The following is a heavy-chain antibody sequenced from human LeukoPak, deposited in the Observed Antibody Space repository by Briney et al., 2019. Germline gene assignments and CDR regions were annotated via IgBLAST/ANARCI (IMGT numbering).Heavy chain of an antibody. CDR2: ISGTRDAT. CDR1: GFSFSRTD. D-gene: IGHD5-18*01. CDR3: ARDRAEDTAMVTEDY. Sequence: GGSLRLSCAASGFSFSRTDMFWVRQAPGKGLEYVSSISGTRDATYYADPVRGRFTISRDDSKNMLFLQMNSLRAEDTAVYYCARDRAEDTAMVTEDYWGQGTLVTVSS. V-gene: IGHV3-23*01. J-gene: IGHJ4*02.